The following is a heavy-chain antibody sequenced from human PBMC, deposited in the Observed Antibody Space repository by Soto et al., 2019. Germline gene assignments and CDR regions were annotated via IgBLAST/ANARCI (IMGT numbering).Heavy chain of an antibody. V-gene: IGHV3-23*01. CDR3: AKGGDTIFGVVIPDYYYYYMDV. D-gene: IGHD3-3*01. J-gene: IGHJ6*03. CDR1: GFTFSSYA. Sequence: EVQLLESGGGLVQPGGSLRLSCAASGFTFSSYAMSWVRQAPGKGLEWVSAISGSGGSTYYADSVKVRFTISRDNSKNRLYLQMNSLRGEDTAVYYCAKGGDTIFGVVIPDYYYYYMDVWCKGTTVTGSS. CDR2: ISGSGGST.